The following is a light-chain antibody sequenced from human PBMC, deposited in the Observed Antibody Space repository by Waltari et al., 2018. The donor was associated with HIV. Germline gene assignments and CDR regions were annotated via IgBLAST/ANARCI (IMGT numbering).Light chain of an antibody. CDR3: AAWDNILSGYV. J-gene: IGLJ1*01. CDR2: NEY. CDR1: SSNVGRDN. Sequence: QSALTQPPSTSGTPGQRVTMSCSGSSSNVGRDNVYWYQQIPGTAPKLLIYNEYQRPSGVPDRFSGSKSGTSASLAISGLRSEDEADYYCAAWDNILSGYVFGTGTKVTVL. V-gene: IGLV1-47*01.